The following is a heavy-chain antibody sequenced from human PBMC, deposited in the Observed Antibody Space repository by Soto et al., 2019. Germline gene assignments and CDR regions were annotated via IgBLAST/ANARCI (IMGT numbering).Heavy chain of an antibody. CDR3: ARAAVVTPDDYYGMDV. CDR2: IYHSGST. J-gene: IGHJ6*02. D-gene: IGHD2-21*02. Sequence: SETLSLTCAVSGGSISSGGYSWSWIRQPPGKGLEWIGYIYHSGSTYYNPSLKSRVTISVDRSKNQFSLKLSSVTAADTAVYYCARAAVVTPDDYYGMDVWGQGTTVTVSS. CDR1: GGSISSGGYS. V-gene: IGHV4-30-2*01.